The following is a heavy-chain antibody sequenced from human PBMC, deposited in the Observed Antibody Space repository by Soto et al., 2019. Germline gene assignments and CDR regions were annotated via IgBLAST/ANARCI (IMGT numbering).Heavy chain of an antibody. CDR2: INTNTGNP. Sequence: ASVKVSCKASGYTFTSYAMNWVRQAPGQGLEWMGWINTNTGNPTYAQGFTGRFVFSLDTSVSTAYLQICSLKAEDTAVYYCAREGEYYDFWSGYKNNWFDPWGQGTLVTAPQ. D-gene: IGHD3-3*01. CDR3: AREGEYYDFWSGYKNNWFDP. J-gene: IGHJ5*02. CDR1: GYTFTSYA. V-gene: IGHV7-4-1*01.